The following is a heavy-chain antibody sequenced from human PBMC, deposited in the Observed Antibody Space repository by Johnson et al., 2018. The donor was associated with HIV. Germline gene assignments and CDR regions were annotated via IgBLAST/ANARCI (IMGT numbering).Heavy chain of an antibody. V-gene: IGHV3-30*02. Sequence: QVQLVESGGGLVQPGGSLRLSCAASGFTFSSYDMHWVRQATGKGLEWVSFIRSEGSDKYYADSVRGRFSISRDNSKNTLYLQMNSLRAEDTAVYYCANLDVNHAFDIWGQGTTVTVSS. CDR1: GFTFSSYD. CDR2: IRSEGSDK. D-gene: IGHD3-3*01. J-gene: IGHJ3*02. CDR3: ANLDVNHAFDI.